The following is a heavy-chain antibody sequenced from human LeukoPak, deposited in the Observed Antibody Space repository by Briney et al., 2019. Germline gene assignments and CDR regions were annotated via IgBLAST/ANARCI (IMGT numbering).Heavy chain of an antibody. CDR2: VYQSGIT. CDR1: GYSISSGCY. V-gene: IGHV4-38-2*01. Sequence: SETLSLTCAVSGYSISSGCYWGWIRQPPGKGLEWIGNVYQSGITYYNASLKSRVTISVDTSKNQFSLKLNSVTAADTAVYYCARRYSNSYFDYWGQGTLVTVSS. D-gene: IGHD4-11*01. CDR3: ARRYSNSYFDY. J-gene: IGHJ4*02.